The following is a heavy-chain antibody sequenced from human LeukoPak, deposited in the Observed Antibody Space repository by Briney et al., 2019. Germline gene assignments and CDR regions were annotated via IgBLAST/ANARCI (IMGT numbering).Heavy chain of an antibody. Sequence: ASVKVSCKASGYIFICYYIHWVRQAPGQGLEWMGVINPSDGSTNYAQKYQDRVTMTRDTSTRTVYMQLSSLRSDDTAVYYCARDVAREFDYWGQGTLVTVSS. V-gene: IGHV1-46*01. CDR2: INPSDGST. CDR3: ARDVAREFDY. J-gene: IGHJ4*02. CDR1: GYIFICYY.